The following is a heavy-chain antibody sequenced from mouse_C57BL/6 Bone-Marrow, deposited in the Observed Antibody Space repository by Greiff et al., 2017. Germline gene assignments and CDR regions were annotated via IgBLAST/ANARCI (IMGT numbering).Heavy chain of an antibody. CDR2: ISSGGSYT. V-gene: IGHV5-6*01. CDR1: GFTFSSYG. CDR3: ARLDY. J-gene: IGHJ2*01. Sequence: EVKLQESGGDLVKPGGSLKLSCAASGFTFSSYGMSWVRQTPDKRLEWVATISSGGSYTYYPDSVKGRFTISRDNAKNTLYLQMSSLKSEDTAMYYCARLDYWGQGTTPTVSS.